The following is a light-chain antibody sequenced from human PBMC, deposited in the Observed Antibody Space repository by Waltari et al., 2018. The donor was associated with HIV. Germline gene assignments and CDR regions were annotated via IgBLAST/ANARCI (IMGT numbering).Light chain of an antibody. J-gene: IGLJ3*02. CDR3: AAWDDSLNGWV. CDR2: SNN. Sequence: QSVLTQPPSASGTPGQRFTISRSGSSSNIGSNIVNWYQQLPGTAPKLLIYSNNQRPSGVPDRFSGSKSGTSASLAISGLQSEDEADYYCAAWDDSLNGWVFGGGTKLTVL. V-gene: IGLV1-44*01. CDR1: SSNIGSNI.